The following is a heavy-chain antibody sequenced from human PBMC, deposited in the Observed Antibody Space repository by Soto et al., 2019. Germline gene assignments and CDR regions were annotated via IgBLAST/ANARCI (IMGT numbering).Heavy chain of an antibody. V-gene: IGHV1-18*04. CDR3: ARDLIVTGTYFDY. J-gene: IGHJ4*02. D-gene: IGHD3-9*01. CDR2: ISTCNGNT. CDR1: GYIFTSYG. Sequence: VQLVQSGAEVKKPGASVKVSCKASGYIFTSYGITWVRQAPGQGLEWMGWISTCNGNTNYAQKLQDRVTMTTDTSTSTAYMELRSLRFDDTAVYYCARDLIVTGTYFDYWGQGTLVTVSS.